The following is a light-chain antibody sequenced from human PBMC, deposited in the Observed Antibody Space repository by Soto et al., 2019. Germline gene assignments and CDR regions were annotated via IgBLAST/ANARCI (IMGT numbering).Light chain of an antibody. CDR2: DAS. CDR3: QQYTNTNNPWM. J-gene: IGKJ1*01. V-gene: IGKV1-5*01. Sequence: DIQVTQSPPTLSASVGDIVTINCRASQTISTWMAWYQQKPGKAPKLLVYDASTLQSGVASRFSGSGSGTEFTLIISGLQPDDSATYYCQQYTNTNNPWMFGQGTKVDIK. CDR1: QTISTW.